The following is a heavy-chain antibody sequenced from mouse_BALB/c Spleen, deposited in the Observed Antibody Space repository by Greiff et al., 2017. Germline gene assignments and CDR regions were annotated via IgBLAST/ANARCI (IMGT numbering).Heavy chain of an antibody. J-gene: IGHJ4*01. CDR2: ISSGSSTI. Sequence: EVQLVESGGGLVQPGGSRKLSCAASGFTFSSFGMHWVRQAPEKGLEWVAYISSGSSTIYYADTVKGRFTISRDNPKNTLFLQMTSLRSEDTAMYYCARVNGLDYWGQGTSVTVSS. CDR1: GFTFSSFG. D-gene: IGHD1-1*01. CDR3: ARVNGLDY. V-gene: IGHV5-17*02.